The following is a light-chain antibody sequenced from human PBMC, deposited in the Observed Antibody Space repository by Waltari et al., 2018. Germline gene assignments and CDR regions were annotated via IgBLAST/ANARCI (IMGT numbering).Light chain of an antibody. V-gene: IGLV1-40*01. CDR1: ISNTGAACE. CDR2: NSE. Sequence: QSVLTQSPSVSRSPGQTLPFAHCWRISNTGAACEVRGYQQRPGTAPKLLIYNSEYRPSGVPDRFSGSRSGTSASLAITGLQADDEADYYCQSFDDNLSGCVFGGGTKLTVL. J-gene: IGLJ3*02. CDR3: QSFDDNLSGCV.